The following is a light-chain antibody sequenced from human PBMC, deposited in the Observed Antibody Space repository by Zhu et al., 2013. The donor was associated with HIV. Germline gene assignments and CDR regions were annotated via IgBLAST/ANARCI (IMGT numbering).Light chain of an antibody. V-gene: IGLV2-14*01. CDR1: SGDVGGYNY. J-gene: IGLJ2*01. CDR3: SSYVGSSVV. Sequence: QSALTQPASVSGSPGQSITISCTGTSGDVGGYNYVSWYQQHPGKAPKLMIYEVSNRPSGVSNRFSGSKSGDTASLTVSGLQAEDEADYYCSSYVGSSVVFGGGTKLTIL. CDR2: EVS.